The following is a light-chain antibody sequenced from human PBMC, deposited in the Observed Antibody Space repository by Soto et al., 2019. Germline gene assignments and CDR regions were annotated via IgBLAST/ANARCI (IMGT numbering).Light chain of an antibody. CDR1: SSDVGDYNY. CDR3: SSYTSSSTVL. J-gene: IGLJ2*01. V-gene: IGLV2-14*01. CDR2: EVI. Sequence: QSALTQPASVSGSPGQSITISCTGTSSDVGDYNYVSWYQQHPGKAPKLMVYEVINRPSGVSTRFSGSKSGNTASLTISGIQAEDEADYYCSSYTSSSTVLFGGGTKVTVL.